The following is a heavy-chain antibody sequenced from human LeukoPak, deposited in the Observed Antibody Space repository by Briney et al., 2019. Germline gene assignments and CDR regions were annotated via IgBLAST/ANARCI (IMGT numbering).Heavy chain of an antibody. D-gene: IGHD2-2*02. Sequence: PGGSLRLSCAPSGFPFSSYPMSWVRQAPGKGLEWVSAISGSGGSTYYADSVKGRFTISRDNSKNTLYLQMNSLRAEDTAVYYCAKGKPAAIFGYWGQGTLVTVSS. CDR1: GFPFSSYP. CDR2: ISGSGGST. V-gene: IGHV3-23*01. J-gene: IGHJ4*02. CDR3: AKGKPAAIFGY.